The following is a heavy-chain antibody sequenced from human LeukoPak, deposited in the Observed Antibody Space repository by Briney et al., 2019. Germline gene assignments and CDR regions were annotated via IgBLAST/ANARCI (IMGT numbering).Heavy chain of an antibody. V-gene: IGHV2-5*02. CDR2: VYWDNDY. J-gene: IGHJ4*02. CDR3: AHRRGYTYGYEAFDH. CDR1: RVSLKSGGEA. D-gene: IGHD5-18*01. Sequence: SGPTLVKPRETRTLTFSFSRVSLKSGGEAGGWVRQPPGKALEFLALVYWDNDYRYSPSLRDRLNIIKDTSKKQVVLTMINMDPVDTGTYYCAHRRGYTYGYEAFDHCGQGSRLVVSS.